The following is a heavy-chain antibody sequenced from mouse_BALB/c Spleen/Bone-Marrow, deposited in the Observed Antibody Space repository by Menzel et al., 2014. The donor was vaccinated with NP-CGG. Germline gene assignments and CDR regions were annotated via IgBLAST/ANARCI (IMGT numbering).Heavy chain of an antibody. V-gene: IGHV7-3*02. CDR2: IRNKANGYTT. CDR3: ARDENVGIYWYFDV. Sequence: DVKLVESGGGSVQPGGSLRLSCATSGFTFTDYYMSWVRQPPGKALEWLGFIRNKANGYTTEYSASVKGRFTISRDNSQRILYLQMNALSAEDSATYYCARDENVGIYWYFDVWGAGTTVIVSS. J-gene: IGHJ1*01. CDR1: GFTFTDYY.